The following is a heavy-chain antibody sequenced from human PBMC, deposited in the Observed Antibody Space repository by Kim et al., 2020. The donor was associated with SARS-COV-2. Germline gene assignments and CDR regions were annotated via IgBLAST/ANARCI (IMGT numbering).Heavy chain of an antibody. Sequence: SETLSLTCTVSGGSISSSGYYWDWIRQPPGKGLEWIGSVYYPRNTYSNPSLKSRVTLSRDTSKNHFSLKLGSVTAAGTAVYDCARHFRGTSIRCLGLFQLDYWGQGTLVTVSS. CDR1: GGSISSSGYY. J-gene: IGHJ4*02. CDR3: ARHFRGTSIRCLGLFQLDY. D-gene: IGHD2-21*01. V-gene: IGHV4-39*01. CDR2: VYYPRNT.